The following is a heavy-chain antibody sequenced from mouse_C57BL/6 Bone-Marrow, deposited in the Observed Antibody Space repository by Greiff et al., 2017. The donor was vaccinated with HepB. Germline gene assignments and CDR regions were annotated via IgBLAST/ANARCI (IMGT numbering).Heavy chain of an antibody. Sequence: EVKLMESGAELVKPGASVKLSCTASGFNIKDYYMHWVKQRTEQGLEWIGRIDPEDGETKYAPKFQGKATITADTSSNTAYLQLSSLTSEDTAVYYCAVLLRSSWGYFDVWGTGTTVTVSS. V-gene: IGHV14-2*01. CDR2: IDPEDGET. CDR3: AVLLRSSWGYFDV. J-gene: IGHJ1*03. CDR1: GFNIKDYY. D-gene: IGHD1-1*01.